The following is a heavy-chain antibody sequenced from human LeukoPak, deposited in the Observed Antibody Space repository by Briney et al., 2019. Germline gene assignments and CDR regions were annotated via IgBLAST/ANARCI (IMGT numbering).Heavy chain of an antibody. V-gene: IGHV4-59*08. D-gene: IGHD3-16*02. CDR1: GGSISSYY. J-gene: IGHJ4*02. Sequence: PSETLSLTCTVSGGSISSYYWSWIRQPPGKGLEWIGYIYYSGSTNYNPSLKSRVTISVDTSKNQFSLKLSSVTAADTAVYYYAGGTMITFGGVIVNGAFDYWGQGTLVTVSS. CDR2: IYYSGST. CDR3: AGGTMITFGGVIVNGAFDY.